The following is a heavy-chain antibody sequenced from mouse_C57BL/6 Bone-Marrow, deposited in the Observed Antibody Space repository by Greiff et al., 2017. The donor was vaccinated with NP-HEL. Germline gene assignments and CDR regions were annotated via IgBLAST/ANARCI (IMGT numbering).Heavy chain of an antibody. CDR3: ARGRTWFAY. CDR2: ISDGGSYT. J-gene: IGHJ3*01. V-gene: IGHV5-4*03. CDR1: GFTFSSYA. Sequence: EVKLVESGGGLVKPGGSLKLSCAASGFTFSSYAMSWVRQTPEKRLEWVATISDGGSYTYYPDNVKGRFTISRDNANNNLYLQMSHLKSEDTAMYYCARGRTWFAYWGQGTLVTVSA.